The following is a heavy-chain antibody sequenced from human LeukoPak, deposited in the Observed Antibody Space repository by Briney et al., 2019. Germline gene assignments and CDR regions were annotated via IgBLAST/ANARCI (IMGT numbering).Heavy chain of an antibody. D-gene: IGHD5-18*01. Sequence: GGSLRLSCAASGFTFSSYSMNWVRQAPGKGLEWVSSISSSSYIYYADSVKGRFTISRDNAKNSLYLQMNSLRAEDTAVYYCARQYVDTAMVPYYFDYWGPGTLVTVSS. V-gene: IGHV3-21*01. CDR1: GFTFSSYS. CDR2: ISSSSYI. CDR3: ARQYVDTAMVPYYFDY. J-gene: IGHJ4*02.